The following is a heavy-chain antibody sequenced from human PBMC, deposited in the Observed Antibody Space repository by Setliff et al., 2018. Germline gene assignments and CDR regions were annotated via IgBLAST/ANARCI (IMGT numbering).Heavy chain of an antibody. D-gene: IGHD2-8*01. CDR3: ARGHCTTISCFLDH. J-gene: IGHJ4*02. CDR1: GFTFSNAW. CDR2: IKSKTDGGTT. V-gene: IGHV3-15*05. Sequence: GESLKISCAASGFTFSNAWMNWVRQAPGKGLEWVGRIKSKTDGGTTDYAAPVKGRFTISRDNAKNSLYLQLDSLRPDDTAFYYCARGHCTTISCFLDHWGQGIMVTVSS.